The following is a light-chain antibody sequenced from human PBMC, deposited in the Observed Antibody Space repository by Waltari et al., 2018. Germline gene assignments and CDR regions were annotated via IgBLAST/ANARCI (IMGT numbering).Light chain of an antibody. V-gene: IGKV3-20*01. CDR1: QSISRY. Sequence: EIMLTQSPGTLSLSPGERATLSCRASQSISRYLAWYHHKPGQAPRLLIYDASSRATGIADRFSGGGSGEDFSLTFSRLEPEGFAVYYCQKYGSLPGTFGQGTKVEIK. CDR3: QKYGSLPGT. J-gene: IGKJ1*01. CDR2: DAS.